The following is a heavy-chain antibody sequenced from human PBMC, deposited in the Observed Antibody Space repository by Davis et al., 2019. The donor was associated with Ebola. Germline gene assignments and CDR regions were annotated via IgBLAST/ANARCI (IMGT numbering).Heavy chain of an antibody. CDR3: ASESGSHYFDY. CDR1: GFTFSSYS. V-gene: IGHV3-7*01. CDR2: IKQDGSEK. D-gene: IGHD1-26*01. J-gene: IGHJ4*02. Sequence: GESLKISCAASGFTFSSYSMNWVRQAPGKGLEWVANIKQDGSEKYYVDSVKGRFTISRDDAKNSLYLQMNSLRAEDTAVYYCASESGSHYFDYWGQGTLVTVSS.